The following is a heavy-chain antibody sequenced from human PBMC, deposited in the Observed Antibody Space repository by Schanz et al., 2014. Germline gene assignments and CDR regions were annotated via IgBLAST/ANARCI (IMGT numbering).Heavy chain of an antibody. J-gene: IGHJ5*02. Sequence: VQSGAEVKKPGSSVKVSCKASGGTFSSDTFSWVRQAPGQGLEWMGRIVPIAGISNYAQRFQGRVTSAADKSSDSDYMELSSLRSYDAAVYCCAREARLYARGFLDPWGYGTLMNVFS. V-gene: IGHV1-69*08. D-gene: IGHD2-8*01. CDR2: IVPIAGIS. CDR3: AREARLYARGFLDP. CDR1: GGTFSSDT.